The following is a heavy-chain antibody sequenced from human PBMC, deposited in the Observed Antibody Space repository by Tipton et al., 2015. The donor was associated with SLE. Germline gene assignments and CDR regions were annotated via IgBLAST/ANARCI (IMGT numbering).Heavy chain of an antibody. Sequence: VQLVQSGGDLVQPGGSLTLSCAASGFTVSGTYMSWVRQAPGKGLEWVASIKNDGSDKYYVASVKGRFTISRDTDKNSLHLQMNSLRVEDTATYHCARDLRGFSPHFDSWGQGTLVTVSS. CDR3: ARDLRGFSPHFDS. CDR2: IKNDGSDK. V-gene: IGHV3-7*01. CDR1: GFTVSGTY. J-gene: IGHJ4*02. D-gene: IGHD3-10*01.